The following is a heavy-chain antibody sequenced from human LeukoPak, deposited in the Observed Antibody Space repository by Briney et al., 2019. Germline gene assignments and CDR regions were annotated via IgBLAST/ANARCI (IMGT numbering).Heavy chain of an antibody. D-gene: IGHD5-24*01. CDR2: ISYDGGNE. Sequence: GGSLRLSCAGSGFSFSNYWMHWVRQAPGKGLEWVTVISYDGGNEYYADSVKGRFTISRDNSKNMLYLQMNSLRAEDTAVYYCASTNYRGGTTGYNWFDPWGQGTLVTVSS. CDR3: ASTNYRGGTTGYNWFDP. CDR1: GFSFSNYW. V-gene: IGHV3-30-3*01. J-gene: IGHJ5*02.